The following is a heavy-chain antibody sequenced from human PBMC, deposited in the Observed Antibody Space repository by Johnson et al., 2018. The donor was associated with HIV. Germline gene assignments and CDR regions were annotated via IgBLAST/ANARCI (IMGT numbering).Heavy chain of an antibody. CDR1: GFTFSSYW. J-gene: IGHJ3*02. Sequence: EKLVESGGGLVQPGGSLRLSCAASGFTFSSYWMSWVRQAPGKGLEWVANIKQDGSEKYYVDSVKGRFTISRDNSKNTLYLQMNSLRAEDTAVYYCAKARDDDSTCHDAFDIWGQGTMVTVSS. CDR2: IKQDGSEK. V-gene: IGHV3-7*01. CDR3: AKARDDDSTCHDAFDI. D-gene: IGHD3-22*01.